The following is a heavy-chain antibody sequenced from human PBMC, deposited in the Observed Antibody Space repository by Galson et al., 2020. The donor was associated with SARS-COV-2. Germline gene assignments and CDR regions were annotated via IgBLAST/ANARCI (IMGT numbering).Heavy chain of an antibody. Sequence: LSLTCAISGDSVSSNSAAWNWIRQSPSRGLEWLGRTYYRSKWYNDYAVSVKSRITINPDTSKNQFFLQLNSVTPEDTAVYYCAREVRFLEWLSFSDYYYGMDVWGQGTTVTVAS. V-gene: IGHV6-1*01. CDR2: TYYRSKWYN. J-gene: IGHJ6*02. CDR1: GDSVSSNSAA. CDR3: AREVRFLEWLSFSDYYYGMDV. D-gene: IGHD3-3*01.